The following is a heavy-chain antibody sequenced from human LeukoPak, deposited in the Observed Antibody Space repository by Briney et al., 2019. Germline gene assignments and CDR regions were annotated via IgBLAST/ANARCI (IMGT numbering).Heavy chain of an antibody. J-gene: IGHJ3*02. D-gene: IGHD6-13*01. CDR2: ISWNSGSI. Sequence: GGSLRLSCAASGFTFDDYAMHWVRQAPGKGLEWVSGISWNSGSIGYADSVKGRFTISRDNAKDSLYLQMNSLRAEDTALYYCAKAPSWGLAAAAATVAPAIAFDIWGQGTMVTVSS. CDR3: AKAPSWGLAAAAATVAPAIAFDI. CDR1: GFTFDDYA. V-gene: IGHV3-9*01.